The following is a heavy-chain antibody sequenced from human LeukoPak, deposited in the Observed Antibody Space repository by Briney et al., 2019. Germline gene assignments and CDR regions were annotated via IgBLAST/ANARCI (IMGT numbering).Heavy chain of an antibody. V-gene: IGHV1-18*01. CDR2: ISAYNGHT. CDR1: GYTFSNYG. D-gene: IGHD6-13*01. Sequence: GASVKVSCKASGYTFSNYGISWVRQAPGQGPEWMGWISAYNGHTNYAQKFQGRVIMTTDTSTSTAYMELRSLRSDDTAVYYCAKVGSSSWYFDYWGQGTLVTVSS. CDR3: AKVGSSSWYFDY. J-gene: IGHJ4*02.